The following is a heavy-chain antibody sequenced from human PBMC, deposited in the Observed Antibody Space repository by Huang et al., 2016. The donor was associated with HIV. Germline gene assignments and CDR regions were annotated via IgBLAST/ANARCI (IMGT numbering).Heavy chain of an antibody. CDR1: GGSFSGYQ. CDR3: ARGLRFCRGGDCFPTHFQH. Sequence: QVRLEHWGAGLLKPSATLSLTCAVYGGSFSGYQWTWIRQSPGQGLEWIGEINHRGSATYNPAPKTRVTITGDMSNNQVSLKRISLTVTDTAVYFCARGLRFCRGGDCFPTHFQHWSQG. J-gene: IGHJ1*01. V-gene: IGHV4-34*02. D-gene: IGHD2-21*02. CDR2: INHRGSA.